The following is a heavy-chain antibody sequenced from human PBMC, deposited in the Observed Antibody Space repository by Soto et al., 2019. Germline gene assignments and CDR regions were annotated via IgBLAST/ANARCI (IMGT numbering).Heavy chain of an antibody. Sequence: SETLSLTCAVYGGSFSGYYWSWIRQPPGKGLEWIGEINHSGSTNYNPSLKSRVTISVDTSKNQFSLKLSSVTAADTAVYYCARDDDYHYYYYYMDVWGKGTTVTVSS. CDR2: INHSGST. J-gene: IGHJ6*03. CDR3: ARDDDYHYYYYYMDV. V-gene: IGHV4-34*01. D-gene: IGHD4-17*01. CDR1: GGSFSGYY.